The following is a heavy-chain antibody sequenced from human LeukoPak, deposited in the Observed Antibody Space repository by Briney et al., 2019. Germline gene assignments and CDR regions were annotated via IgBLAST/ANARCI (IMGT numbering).Heavy chain of an antibody. Sequence: PGGSLRLSCAASEFTFSSYGMHWVRQAPGKGLEWVAFLWYDGSNKYYADSVKGRFTISRDNSKNTLYLQMNSLRAEDTAVYYCAKDTGPYDRNSNEEAFDIWGQGTMVTVSS. D-gene: IGHD3-22*01. CDR2: LWYDGSNK. CDR3: AKDTGPYDRNSNEEAFDI. CDR1: EFTFSSYG. V-gene: IGHV3-30*02. J-gene: IGHJ3*02.